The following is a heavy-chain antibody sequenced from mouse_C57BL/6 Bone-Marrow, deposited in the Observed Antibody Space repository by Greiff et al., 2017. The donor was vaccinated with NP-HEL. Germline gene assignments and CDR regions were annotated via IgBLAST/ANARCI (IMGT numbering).Heavy chain of an antibody. CDR3: ARPYFDY. CDR1: GYTFTDYY. J-gene: IGHJ2*01. V-gene: IGHV1-76*01. CDR2: IYPGSGNP. Sequence: QVQLQQSGAELVRPGASVKLSCKASGYTFTDYYINWVKQRPGQGLEWIARIYPGSGNPYYNEKFKGKATLTAEKSSSTAYMQLSSLTSEDSALYFCARPYFDYWGQGTTLTVSS.